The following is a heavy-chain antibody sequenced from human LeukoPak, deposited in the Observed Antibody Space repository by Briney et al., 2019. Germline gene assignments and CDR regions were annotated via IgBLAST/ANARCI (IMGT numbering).Heavy chain of an antibody. J-gene: IGHJ4*02. Sequence: GGSLRLSCAASGFTLSSYDMSWVRQAPGKGLQWVSDISGSGGRTYYADSVRGRFTISRDNSKNTLYLQMNSLRAEDTAVYYCAKAACTTSDCYGLFDYWGQGTLVTVSS. D-gene: IGHD2-21*02. CDR1: GFTLSSYD. CDR2: ISGSGGRT. V-gene: IGHV3-23*01. CDR3: AKAACTTSDCYGLFDY.